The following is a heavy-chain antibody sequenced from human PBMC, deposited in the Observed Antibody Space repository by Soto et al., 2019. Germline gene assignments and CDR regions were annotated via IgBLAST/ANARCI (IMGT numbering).Heavy chain of an antibody. CDR1: GGSISSSSYY. CDR3: ARHRKRGGYDRDY. CDR2: IYYSGST. Sequence: SETLSLTCTVSGGSISSSSYYWGWIRQPPGKGLEWIGSIYYSGSTYYNPSLKSRVTISVDTSKNQFSLKLSSVTAADTAVYYCARHRKRGGYDRDYWGQGTLVTVSS. J-gene: IGHJ4*02. V-gene: IGHV4-39*01. D-gene: IGHD5-12*01.